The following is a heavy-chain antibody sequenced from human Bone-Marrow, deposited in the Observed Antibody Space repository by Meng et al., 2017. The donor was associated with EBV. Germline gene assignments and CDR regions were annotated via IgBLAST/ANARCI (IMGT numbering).Heavy chain of an antibody. J-gene: IGHJ4*02. D-gene: IGHD6-19*01. CDR1: GFSLSTSGMG. V-gene: IGHV2-5*02. Sequence: QMTLKDPGPPVINPTQTLTLTCTFPGFSLSTSGMGGAWIRQPPGMALEWLALIYWDDETRYSPALMNRLTVTKDSSKNQVVFRMANLDPAYTAKYYCAHRRSDSGWFGYWGQGTLVTVSS. CDR3: AHRRSDSGWFGY. CDR2: IYWDDET.